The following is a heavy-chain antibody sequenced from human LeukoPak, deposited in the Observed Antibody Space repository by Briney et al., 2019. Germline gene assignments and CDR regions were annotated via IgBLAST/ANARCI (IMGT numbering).Heavy chain of an antibody. CDR2: IYYSGST. CDR1: GGSISSGGYW. Sequence: PSETLSLTCTVSGGSISSGGYWWSWIRQHPGKGLEWIGYIYYSGSTYYNPSLKSRLTMSVDTSKNQFSLKLSSAPAADTAVYYCARAILTASGYVWHFDLWGRGTLVTVSS. D-gene: IGHD3-3*01. V-gene: IGHV4-31*03. J-gene: IGHJ2*01. CDR3: ARAILTASGYVWHFDL.